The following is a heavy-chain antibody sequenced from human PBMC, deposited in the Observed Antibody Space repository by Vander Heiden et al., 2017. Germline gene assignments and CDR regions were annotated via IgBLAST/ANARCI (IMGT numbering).Heavy chain of an antibody. Sequence: EVQLLEAGGGLVQPGGSLRLACAGSAFDIRTSVMSWVRQAPRKGLVWAASVTRQSTTNYAKSVRGRFTISRDNAENTVYLQMNSLRAADTAVYYCATDHPSSGWPCFDLWGRGTLVSVSS. CDR1: AFDIRTSV. D-gene: IGHD6-19*01. J-gene: IGHJ4*01. CDR2: VTRQSTT. V-gene: IGHV3-23*01. CDR3: ATDHPSSGWPCFDL.